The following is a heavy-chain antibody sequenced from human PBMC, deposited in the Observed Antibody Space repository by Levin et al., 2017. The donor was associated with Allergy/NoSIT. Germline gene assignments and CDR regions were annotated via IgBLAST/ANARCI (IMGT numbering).Heavy chain of an antibody. Sequence: GESLKISCQGSGFTFTSAWIAWVRQTPGRGLEWMGIIYGGNSDTEYSPSFRGQVTISADRSINTAYLQWNTLKASDTAVYYCGRGRGYCGSINCYYLDYWGQGTLVAVSS. CDR1: GFTFTSAW. D-gene: IGHD2-2*01. CDR3: GRGRGYCGSINCYYLDY. CDR2: IYGGNSDT. J-gene: IGHJ4*02. V-gene: IGHV5-51*01.